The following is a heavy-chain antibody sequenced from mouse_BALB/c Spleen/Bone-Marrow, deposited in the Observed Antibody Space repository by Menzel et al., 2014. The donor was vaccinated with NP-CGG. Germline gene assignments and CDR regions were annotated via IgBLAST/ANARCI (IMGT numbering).Heavy chain of an antibody. J-gene: IGHJ4*01. CDR2: ISSGGTYT. Sequence: EVHLVESGGGLVKSGGSLKLSCAASGFTFSTYAMSWVRQTPEKRLEWVATISSGGTYTYFPDSVKGRFTISRDNAKNTLYLQMSSLTSEDTAMFYCAGSGGEYASDYWGQGTSVTVSS. V-gene: IGHV5-9-3*01. CDR3: AGSGGEYASDY. CDR1: GFTFSTYA.